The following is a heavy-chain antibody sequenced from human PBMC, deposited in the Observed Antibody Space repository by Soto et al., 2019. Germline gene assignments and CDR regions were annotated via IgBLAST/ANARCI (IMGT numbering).Heavy chain of an antibody. J-gene: IGHJ4*02. V-gene: IGHV3-66*01. CDR2: IYSGGST. D-gene: IGHD3-16*01. CDR3: AAYSHKGY. CDR1: GVTVSNNS. Sequence: EEQLVESGGDLVQPGGSLRLSCAASGVTVSNNSMSWVRQAPGKGLEWVSLIYSGGSTYDADSVKGRFTISRDSSKNTLYLQMNSLRAEDTAMYYCAAYSHKGYWGQGTLVTVSS.